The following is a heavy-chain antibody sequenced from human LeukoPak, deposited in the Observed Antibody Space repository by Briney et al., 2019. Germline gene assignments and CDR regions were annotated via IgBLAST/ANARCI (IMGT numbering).Heavy chain of an antibody. CDR3: ARGSGSYPFDH. CDR2: IYYSVST. Sequence: PSETLSLTCTVSGGSISSSTYYWGWIRQPPGKGLEWIGSIYYSVSTFYNPSLKSRVTISVDSSKNQFSLKLSSATGADTAVYYCARGSGSYPFDHWGQGTLVTVSS. D-gene: IGHD1-26*01. CDR1: GGSISSSTYY. V-gene: IGHV4-39*07. J-gene: IGHJ4*02.